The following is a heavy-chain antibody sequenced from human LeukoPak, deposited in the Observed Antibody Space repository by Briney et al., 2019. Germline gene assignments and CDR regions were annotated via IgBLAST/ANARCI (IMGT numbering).Heavy chain of an antibody. CDR2: ISYDGSNK. V-gene: IGHV3-30*04. CDR3: ARDRYSYGPREGNY. D-gene: IGHD5-18*01. J-gene: IGHJ4*02. CDR1: GFTFSSYA. Sequence: GGSLRLSCAASGFTFSSYAMHWVRQAPGKGLEWVAVISYDGSNKYYADSVKGRFTISRDNSKNTLYLQMNGLRAEDTAVYYCARDRYSYGPREGNYWGQGTLVTVSS.